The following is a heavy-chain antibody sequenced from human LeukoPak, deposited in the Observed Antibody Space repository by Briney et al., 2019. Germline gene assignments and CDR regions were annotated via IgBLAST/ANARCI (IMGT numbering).Heavy chain of an antibody. D-gene: IGHD2-2*01. J-gene: IGHJ3*02. V-gene: IGHV4-30-4*08. Sequence: SSQTLSLTCTVSGGSISSADYNWSWIRQPPGKGLEWIGYIYYSGSTYYNPSLKSRVTISVDTSKNQFSLKLSSATAADTAVYYCARACSSTTCYGAFDMWGQGTMVTVSS. CDR2: IYYSGST. CDR3: ARACSSTTCYGAFDM. CDR1: GGSISSADYN.